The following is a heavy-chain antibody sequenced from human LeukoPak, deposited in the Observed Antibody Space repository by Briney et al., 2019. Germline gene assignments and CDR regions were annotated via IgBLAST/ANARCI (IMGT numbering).Heavy chain of an antibody. D-gene: IGHD1-14*01. CDR3: ARARDLITSFDY. Sequence: SVKVSCKASGGTFISYAISWVRQAPGQGLEWMGGIIPIFGTANYAQKFQGRVTITADESTSTAYMELSSLRSEDTAVYYCARARDLITSFDYWGQGTLVTVSS. V-gene: IGHV1-69*13. CDR1: GGTFISYA. J-gene: IGHJ4*02. CDR2: IIPIFGTA.